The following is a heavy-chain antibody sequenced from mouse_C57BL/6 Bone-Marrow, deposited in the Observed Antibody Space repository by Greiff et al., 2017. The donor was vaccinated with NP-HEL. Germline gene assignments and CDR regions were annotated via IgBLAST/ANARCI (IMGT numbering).Heavy chain of an antibody. CDR2: IDPNSGGT. V-gene: IGHV1-72*01. CDR1: GYTFTSYW. D-gene: IGHD2-12*01. CDR3: ARDYSNDEGDWFAY. J-gene: IGHJ3*01. Sequence: QVQLQQPGAELVKPGASVKLSCKASGYTFTSYWMHWVKQRPGRGLEWIGRIDPNSGGTKYNEKFKSKATLTVDKPSSTAYMQLSSLTSEDAAVDYCARDYSNDEGDWFAYWGQGTLVTVSA.